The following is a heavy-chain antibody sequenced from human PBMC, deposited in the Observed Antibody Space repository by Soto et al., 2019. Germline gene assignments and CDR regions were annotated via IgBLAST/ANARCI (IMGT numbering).Heavy chain of an antibody. D-gene: IGHD2-15*01. V-gene: IGHV3-23*01. CDR3: ANDRDIWPEFDY. J-gene: IGHJ4*02. CDR2: ISGSGGST. CDR1: GFTFSSYA. Sequence: EVQLLESGGGLVQPGGSLRLSCAASGFTFSSYAMSWVRQAPGKGLEWVSAISGSGGSTYYADSVKGRVTISRDNSKNTLYLQMNSLSAEDTAVTYCANDRDIWPEFDYWGQGTLVTVSS.